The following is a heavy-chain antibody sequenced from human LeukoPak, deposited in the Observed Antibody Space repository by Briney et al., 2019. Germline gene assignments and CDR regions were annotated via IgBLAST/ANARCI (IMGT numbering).Heavy chain of an antibody. CDR3: ARRYCSSTTCSAFDI. CDR1: GFTFSSYT. Sequence: GGSLRLSCAASGFTFSSYTMHWVRQAPGKGLEWVSAIDTTSSYTYHADSVKGRFTISRDNAKNSLYLHMNSLRAEDTAVYFCARRYCSSTTCSAFDIWGQGTMVTVSS. D-gene: IGHD2-2*01. V-gene: IGHV3-21*01. CDR2: IDTTSSYT. J-gene: IGHJ3*02.